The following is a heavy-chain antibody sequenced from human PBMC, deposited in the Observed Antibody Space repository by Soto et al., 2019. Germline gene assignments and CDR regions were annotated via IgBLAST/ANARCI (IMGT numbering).Heavy chain of an antibody. CDR3: AREGTADPTFFDY. Sequence: PSATLSLSCAFSYLSSSFSMYYLSWLHPPPREGLEWLGYIYYSGSASYNPSLKSRITVSVDTSKNQFSLKLSSVTTADTAVDYCAREGTADPTFFDYWGQGTLVTVSS. CDR1: YLSSSFSMYY. CDR2: IYYSGSA. V-gene: IGHV4-61*01. D-gene: IGHD2-21*02. J-gene: IGHJ4*02.